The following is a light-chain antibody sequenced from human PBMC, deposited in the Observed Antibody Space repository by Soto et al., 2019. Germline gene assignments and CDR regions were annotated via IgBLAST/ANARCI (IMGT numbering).Light chain of an antibody. Sequence: EVLMTQSPAILSVSPGERIALSCGGSQSVSINLAWIQQKPGQGPRLLIIGASTRATGVPDRFSGSGSGTEFTLTIDSLKSDDFANYYCQQYDKSQTWTFGQGTKVDIK. CDR3: QQYDKSQTWT. CDR2: GAS. J-gene: IGKJ1*01. CDR1: QSVSIN. V-gene: IGKV3-15*01.